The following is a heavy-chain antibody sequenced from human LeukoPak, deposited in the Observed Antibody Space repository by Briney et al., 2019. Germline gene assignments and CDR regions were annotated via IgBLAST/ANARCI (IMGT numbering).Heavy chain of an antibody. CDR1: GGSISSSSYY. Sequence: SETLSLTCTVSGGSISSSSYYWGWIRQPPGKGPEWIGRIYYSGSTYYNPSLKSRVTISVDTSKNQFSLKLSSVTAADTAVYYCARQDQDYYDSSGYYFDYWGRGTLVTVSS. CDR3: ARQDQDYYDSSGYYFDY. V-gene: IGHV4-39*07. D-gene: IGHD3-22*01. CDR2: IYYSGST. J-gene: IGHJ4*02.